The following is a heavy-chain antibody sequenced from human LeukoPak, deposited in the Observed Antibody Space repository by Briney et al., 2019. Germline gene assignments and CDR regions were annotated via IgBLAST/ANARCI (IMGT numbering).Heavy chain of an antibody. Sequence: ASEKVSCKVSGCTLTELSMHWVRQAPGKGLEWTGGFDPEDGETIYAQKFQGRVTMTEDTSTDTAYMELSSLRSEDTAVYYCATVVRDGDYGYFQHWGQGTLVTVSS. V-gene: IGHV1-24*01. CDR2: FDPEDGET. D-gene: IGHD4-17*01. CDR3: ATVVRDGDYGYFQH. CDR1: GCTLTELS. J-gene: IGHJ1*01.